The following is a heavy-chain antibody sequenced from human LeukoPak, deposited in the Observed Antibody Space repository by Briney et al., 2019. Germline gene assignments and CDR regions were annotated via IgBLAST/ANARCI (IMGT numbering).Heavy chain of an antibody. CDR1: GFTFSSYS. J-gene: IGHJ4*02. CDR3: ASRRRGYSSGWYNFLFDY. CDR2: ISSSGSTI. V-gene: IGHV3-48*04. D-gene: IGHD6-19*01. Sequence: GGSLRLSCAASGFTFSSYSMNWVRQAPGKGLEWVSYISSSGSTIYYADSVKGRFTISRDNAKNSLYLQMNSLRAEDTAVYYCASRRRGYSSGWYNFLFDYWGQGTLVTVSS.